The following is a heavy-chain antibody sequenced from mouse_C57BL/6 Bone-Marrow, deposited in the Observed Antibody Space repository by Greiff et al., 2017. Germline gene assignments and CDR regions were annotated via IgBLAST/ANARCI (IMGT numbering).Heavy chain of an antibody. J-gene: IGHJ2*01. CDR3: ARENGPLFDY. Sequence: VQLQQSGPELVKPGASVKISCKASGYSFTGYYMNWVKQSPEKSLEWIGEINPSTGGTTYNQKFKAKATLTVDKSSSTAYMQLKSLTTEDSAVYYCARENGPLFDYWGQGTTLTGSS. V-gene: IGHV1-42*01. CDR1: GYSFTGYY. CDR2: INPSTGGT.